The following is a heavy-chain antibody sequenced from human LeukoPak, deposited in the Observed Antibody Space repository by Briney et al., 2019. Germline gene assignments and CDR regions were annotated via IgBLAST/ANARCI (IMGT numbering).Heavy chain of an antibody. J-gene: IGHJ4*02. D-gene: IGHD5-18*01. V-gene: IGHV3-66*01. CDR2: IYSGGST. CDR3: GRARGYSYGLDS. Sequence: GGSLRLSCAASGFTFSNAWMSWVRQPPGKGLEWVSIIYSGGSTHYADSVKGRFTISRDNSKNTLYPQMNSLRAADTAVYYCGRARGYSYGLDSWGQGTLVTVSS. CDR1: GFTFSNAW.